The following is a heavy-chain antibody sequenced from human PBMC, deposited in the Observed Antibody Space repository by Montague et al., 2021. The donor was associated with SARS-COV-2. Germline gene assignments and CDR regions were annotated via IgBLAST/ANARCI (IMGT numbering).Heavy chain of an antibody. D-gene: IGHD6-6*01. V-gene: IGHV4-34*01. CDR2: INHGGST. CDR3: ARADSLYSRSSKNWFDP. CDR1: GGSFSGYY. Sequence: SETLSLTCTVSGGSFSGYYWSRIRQPPGKGLEWIGEINHGGSTKYNPSLNSRVSISLDTSKNQFSLNLSSVTAADTAVYYCARADSLYSRSSKNWFDPWGQGTLVIVSS. J-gene: IGHJ5*02.